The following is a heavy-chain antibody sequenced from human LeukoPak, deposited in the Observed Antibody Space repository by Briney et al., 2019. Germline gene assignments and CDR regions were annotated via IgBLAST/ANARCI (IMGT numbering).Heavy chain of an antibody. J-gene: IGHJ4*02. CDR1: GFTLSNYW. D-gene: IGHD4-17*01. CDR3: ALPLRDGDFYFDY. V-gene: IGHV3-74*01. Sequence: GGSLRLSCAASGFTLSNYWMHWVRQAPGKGLVWVSRIDSGGSSTSYADSVKGRFTVSGDNAKNTVYLQMNSLRAEDTAVYYCALPLRDGDFYFDYWGQGTLVTVSS. CDR2: IDSGGSST.